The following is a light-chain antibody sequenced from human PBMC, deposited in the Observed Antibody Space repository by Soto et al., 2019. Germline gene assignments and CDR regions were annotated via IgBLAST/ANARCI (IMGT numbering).Light chain of an antibody. CDR2: GAF. Sequence: EIVLTQSPGTLALSPGERATLSCRASQSVSSNYLAWYQQKPGQAPRLLIYGAFKRATGIPDRFSGSGSGTDFTLTISSLQPDDFATYYCQQYNSYSRTFGQGTKVDIK. CDR3: QQYNSYSRT. V-gene: IGKV3-20*01. CDR1: QSVSSNY. J-gene: IGKJ1*01.